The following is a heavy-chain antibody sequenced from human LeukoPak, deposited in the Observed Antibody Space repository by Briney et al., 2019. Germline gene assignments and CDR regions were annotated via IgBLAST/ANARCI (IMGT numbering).Heavy chain of an antibody. V-gene: IGHV3-21*01. CDR2: ISSSSSYI. J-gene: IGHJ4*02. CDR3: ARGGVVPAASDY. D-gene: IGHD2-2*01. CDR1: GFTFSSYS. Sequence: GGSLRLSCAAPGFTFSSYSMNWVRQAPGKGLEWVSSISSSSSYIYYADSVKGRFTISRDNAKNSLYLQMNSLRAEDTAVYYCARGGVVPAASDYWGQGTLVTVSS.